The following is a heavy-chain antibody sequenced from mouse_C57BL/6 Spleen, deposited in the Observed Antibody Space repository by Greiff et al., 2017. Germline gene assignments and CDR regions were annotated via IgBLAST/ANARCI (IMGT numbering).Heavy chain of an antibody. D-gene: IGHD6-2*01. Sequence: EVQLQESGPELVKPGASVKMSCKASGYTFTDYNMHWVKQSHGKSLEWIGYINPNNGGTSYNQKFKGKATLTVNKSSSTAYMELRSLTSEDSAVYYCARSGCLSYAMDDWGQGTSVTVSS. J-gene: IGHJ4*01. CDR2: INPNNGGT. CDR1: GYTFTDYN. V-gene: IGHV1-22*01. CDR3: ARSGCLSYAMDD.